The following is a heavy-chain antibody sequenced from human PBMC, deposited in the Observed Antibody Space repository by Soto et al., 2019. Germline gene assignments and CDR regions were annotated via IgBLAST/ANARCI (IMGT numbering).Heavy chain of an antibody. CDR1: SGSINSFY. D-gene: IGHD1-7*01. CDR3: ARDRIIGTSYSDY. J-gene: IGHJ4*02. V-gene: IGHV4-4*07. Sequence: PSETLSLTCTVSSGSINSFYWAWMRQPAGKGLEWIGRIHSSGTTSYNPSLSSRVTMSVDPSKNQFSLRLTSVTAADTAVYYCARDRIIGTSYSDYWGQGILVTVS. CDR2: IHSSGTT.